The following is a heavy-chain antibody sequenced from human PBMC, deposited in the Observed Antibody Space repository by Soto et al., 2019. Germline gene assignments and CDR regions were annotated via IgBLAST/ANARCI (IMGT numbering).Heavy chain of an antibody. CDR1: GFSLSTSGVG. CDR2: IYWDDDK. Sequence: QITLKESGPTLVKPTQTLTLTCTFSGFSLSTSGVGVGWIRQPPGKALEWLALIYWDDDKRYSPSLKSRLTITKDTSNNQVVLTMTNMDPVDTATYYCAHRPSYCSGGLCYSGFDYWGQGTLVTVSS. V-gene: IGHV2-5*02. J-gene: IGHJ4*02. CDR3: AHRPSYCSGGLCYSGFDY. D-gene: IGHD2-15*01.